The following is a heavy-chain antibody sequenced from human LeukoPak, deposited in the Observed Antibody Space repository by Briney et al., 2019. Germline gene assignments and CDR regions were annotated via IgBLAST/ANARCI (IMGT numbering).Heavy chain of an antibody. Sequence: SVKVSCKASGGTFSSYAISWVRQAPGQGLEWMGGIIPIFGTANYAQKFQGRVTITTDESTSTAYMELSSLRSEDTAVYYCARDNLGCSSTSCYLRWFDPWGQGTLVTVSS. CDR3: ARDNLGCSSTSCYLRWFDP. CDR1: GGTFSSYA. CDR2: IIPIFGTA. V-gene: IGHV1-69*05. J-gene: IGHJ5*02. D-gene: IGHD2-2*01.